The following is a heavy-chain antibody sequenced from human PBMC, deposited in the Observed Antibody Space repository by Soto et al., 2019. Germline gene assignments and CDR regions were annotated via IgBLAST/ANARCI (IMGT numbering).Heavy chain of an antibody. D-gene: IGHD6-13*01. V-gene: IGHV4-31*03. CDR2: IYYSGST. CDR1: GGSISSGGYY. Sequence: PSETLSLTCTVSGGSISSGGYYWSWIRQHPGKGLEWIGYIYYSGSTYYNPSLESRVTISVDTSKNQFSLKLSSVTAADTAVYYCARARISIAAAGVIDYWGQGTLVTVSS. J-gene: IGHJ4*02. CDR3: ARARISIAAAGVIDY.